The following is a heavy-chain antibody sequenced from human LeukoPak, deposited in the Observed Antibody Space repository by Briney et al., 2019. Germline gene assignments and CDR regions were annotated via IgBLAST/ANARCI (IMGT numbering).Heavy chain of an antibody. CDR2: INHSGST. D-gene: IGHD3-10*01. CDR3: ARGARWFGDVYFDY. CDR1: GGSFSGYY. J-gene: IGHJ4*02. Sequence: PSETLSLTCAVYGGSFSGYYWSWIRQPPGMGLEWIGEINHSGSTNYNPSLKSRVTILVDTSKNQFSLKLSSVTAADTAVYYCARGARWFGDVYFDYWGQGTLVTVSS. V-gene: IGHV4-34*01.